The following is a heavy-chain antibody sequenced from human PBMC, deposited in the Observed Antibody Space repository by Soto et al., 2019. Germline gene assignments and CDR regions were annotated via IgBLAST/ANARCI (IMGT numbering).Heavy chain of an antibody. Sequence: QVQLVQSGGGVVQPGRSLRLSCAASGFDFNTYGLHWVRQAPGKGLEWVAGISFDGGNQYYADSVKGRFTISRDKSNNTLLLQMNSLGAEDTATYYCAKDSSITAAGSGGWFDPSGQGTLVIVSS. CDR2: ISFDGGNQ. CDR3: AKDSSITAAGSGGWFDP. CDR1: GFDFNTYG. D-gene: IGHD6-13*01. J-gene: IGHJ5*02. V-gene: IGHV3-30*18.